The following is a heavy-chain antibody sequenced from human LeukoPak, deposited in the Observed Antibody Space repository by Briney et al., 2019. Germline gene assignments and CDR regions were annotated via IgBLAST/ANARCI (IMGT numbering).Heavy chain of an antibody. Sequence: GGSLRLSCAASGFTFSSYEMNWVRQAPGKGLEWVSYISSSGSTIYYADSVKGRFTISRDNAKNSLYLQMNSLRAEDTAVYYCARRPTYYYDSSGYNDYWGQGTLITVSS. V-gene: IGHV3-48*03. CDR1: GFTFSSYE. J-gene: IGHJ4*02. D-gene: IGHD3-22*01. CDR3: ARRPTYYYDSSGYNDY. CDR2: ISSSGSTI.